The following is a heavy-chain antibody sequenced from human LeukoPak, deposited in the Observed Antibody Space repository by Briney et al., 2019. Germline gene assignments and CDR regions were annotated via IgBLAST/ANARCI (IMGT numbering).Heavy chain of an antibody. Sequence: GGSLRLSCAASGNYWTHWVRQAPGKGLVWVSHINGDGSWTSYADSVKGRFTISKDNAKNTVYLQMNDLRAEDTAVYYCVSFYETYWGRGTLVTVSS. CDR2: INGDGSWT. CDR1: GNYW. D-gene: IGHD2-2*01. V-gene: IGHV3-74*01. J-gene: IGHJ4*02. CDR3: VSFYETY.